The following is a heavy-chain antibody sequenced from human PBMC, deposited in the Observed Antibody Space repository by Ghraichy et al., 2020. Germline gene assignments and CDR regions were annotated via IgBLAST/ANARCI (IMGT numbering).Heavy chain of an antibody. Sequence: SETLSLTCTVSGGSISSYYWSWIRQPAGKGLEWIGRIYTSGSTNYNPSLKSRVTMSVDTSKNQFSLKLSSVTAADTAVYYCARVYCGGDCYLGSWYFDLWGRGTLVTVSS. D-gene: IGHD2-21*02. CDR3: ARVYCGGDCYLGSWYFDL. V-gene: IGHV4-4*07. J-gene: IGHJ2*01. CDR2: IYTSGST. CDR1: GGSISSYY.